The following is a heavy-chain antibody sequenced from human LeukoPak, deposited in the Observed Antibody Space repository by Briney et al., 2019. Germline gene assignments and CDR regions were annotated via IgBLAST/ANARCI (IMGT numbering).Heavy chain of an antibody. J-gene: IGHJ4*02. D-gene: IGHD6-19*01. V-gene: IGHV4-59*08. Sequence: PSETLSLTCTVSGGSISSYYWSWVRQPPGKGLEWIGYIYYRGSTNYNEYLTSGETISIDTSKNQYSLKLSSLTAADTAVYYCAGSSGWTGFDYWGQGTLVTVSS. CDR1: GGSISSYY. CDR2: IYYRGST. CDR3: AGSSGWTGFDY.